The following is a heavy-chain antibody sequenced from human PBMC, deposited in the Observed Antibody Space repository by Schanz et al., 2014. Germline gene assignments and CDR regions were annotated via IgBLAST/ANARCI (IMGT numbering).Heavy chain of an antibody. CDR1: GYTFTSYY. J-gene: IGHJ4*02. CDR3: ARGGFFDSTSFDS. V-gene: IGHV1-46*03. Sequence: QLMQSGSEVRKPGASVKVSCKASGYTFTSYYMHWVRQAPGQGLEWMGKINPSSGTTRIAQNFQGRLTVTRDTSTSTVNMELSSLRSEDTAVYYCARGGFFDSTSFDSWGQGTLXTVSS. D-gene: IGHD2-2*01. CDR2: INPSSGTT.